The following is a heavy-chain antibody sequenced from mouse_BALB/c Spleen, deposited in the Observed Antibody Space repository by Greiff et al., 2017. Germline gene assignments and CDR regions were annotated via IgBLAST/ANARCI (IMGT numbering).Heavy chain of an antibody. CDR3: ARYYRYDQAWFAY. CDR2: ISYSGST. V-gene: IGHV3-2*02. J-gene: IGHJ3*01. D-gene: IGHD2-14*01. CDR1: GYSITSDYA. Sequence: DVKLEESGPGLVKPSQSLSLTCTVTGYSITSDYAWNWIRQFPGNKLEWMGYISYSGSTSYNPSLKSRISITRDTSKNQFFLQLNSVTTEDTATYYCARYYRYDQAWFAYWGQGTLVTVSA.